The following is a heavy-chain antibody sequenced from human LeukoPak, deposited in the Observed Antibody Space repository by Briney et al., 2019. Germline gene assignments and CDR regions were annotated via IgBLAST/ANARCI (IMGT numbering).Heavy chain of an antibody. CDR2: ISYRGNT. CDR3: ASLYCSRTSCYMDP. CDR1: GASVSRGSYY. J-gene: IGHJ5*02. D-gene: IGHD2-2*02. V-gene: IGHV4-61*01. Sequence: SETLSLTCTVSGASVSRGSYYWSWVRQPPGKGLEWIGFISYRGNTNYNPSLKSRVTISVDTSKNQFSLKLSSVTAADTAVYYCASLYCSRTSCYMDPWGQGTLVTVSS.